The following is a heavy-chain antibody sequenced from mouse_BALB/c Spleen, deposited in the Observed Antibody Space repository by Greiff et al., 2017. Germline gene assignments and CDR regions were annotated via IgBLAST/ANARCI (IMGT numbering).Heavy chain of an antibody. CDR3: ASQLGRSWYFDV. J-gene: IGHJ1*01. Sequence: VKMVESGPGLVAPSQSLSITCTVSGFSLSRYSVHWVRQPPGKGLEWLGMIWGGGSTDYNSALKSRLSISKDNSKSQVFLKMNSLQTDDTAMYYCASQLGRSWYFDVWGAGTTVTVSS. D-gene: IGHD4-1*02. V-gene: IGHV2-6-4*01. CDR1: GFSLSRYS. CDR2: IWGGGST.